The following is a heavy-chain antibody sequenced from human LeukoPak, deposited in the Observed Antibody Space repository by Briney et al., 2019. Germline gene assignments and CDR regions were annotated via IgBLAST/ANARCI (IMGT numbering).Heavy chain of an antibody. CDR1: GGSIINNY. CDR2: IYYSGST. CDR3: ARGISWATY. V-gene: IGHV4-59*01. J-gene: IGHJ4*02. D-gene: IGHD6-13*01. Sequence: SETLSLTCTVSGGSIINNYWSWIRQPPGKGLEWIGYIYYSGSTDYNPSLKSRVTISVDTSKNRFSLKLTSVTAADTAVYYCARGISWATYWGQGTLVTVSS.